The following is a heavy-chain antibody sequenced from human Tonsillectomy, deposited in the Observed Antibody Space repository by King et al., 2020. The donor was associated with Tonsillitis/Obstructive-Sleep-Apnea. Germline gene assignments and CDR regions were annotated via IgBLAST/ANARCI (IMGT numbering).Heavy chain of an antibody. V-gene: IGHV4-59*01. D-gene: IGHD6-13*01. Sequence: QLQESGPGLVKPSETLSLTCTVSSGSISRYYWSWLRQPPGKGLEWIGYIYYSGSTNYNPSLKNRVTISVDTSKNQFSLKLSSVTAADTAVYYCAREFSRYSSSWPNDAFDIWGQGTMVTVSS. J-gene: IGHJ3*02. CDR3: AREFSRYSSSWPNDAFDI. CDR2: IYYSGST. CDR1: SGSISRYY.